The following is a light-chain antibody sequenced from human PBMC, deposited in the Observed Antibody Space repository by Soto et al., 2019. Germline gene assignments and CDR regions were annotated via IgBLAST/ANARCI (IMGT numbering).Light chain of an antibody. CDR2: IGD. V-gene: IGLV1-47*02. CDR1: TSNIGTFY. Sequence: QSVLTQPPSASSTPGQTVTISCSGSTSNIGTFYVYWYQHLPGAAPKLLIYIGDQRASGVPDRFSGSKSGASASLAITGLQAEDEADYYCQSYDSRLSGSVFGTGTKLTVL. CDR3: QSYDSRLSGSV. J-gene: IGLJ1*01.